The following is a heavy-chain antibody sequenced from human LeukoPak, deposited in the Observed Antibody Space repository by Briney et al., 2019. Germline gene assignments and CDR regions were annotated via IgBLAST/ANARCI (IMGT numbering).Heavy chain of an antibody. V-gene: IGHV3-30*18. J-gene: IGHJ3*02. CDR2: ISYDGSNK. CDR3: VKEASIYSYDGGAHAFDI. D-gene: IGHD5-18*01. Sequence: GGSLRLSCAASGFTFSSYGVHWVRQAPGKGLEWVAVISYDGSNKYYADSVKGRFTISRDNSKNTLYLQMNSLRAEETAVYYSVKEASIYSYDGGAHAFDIGGQGTMVTVSS. CDR1: GFTFSSYG.